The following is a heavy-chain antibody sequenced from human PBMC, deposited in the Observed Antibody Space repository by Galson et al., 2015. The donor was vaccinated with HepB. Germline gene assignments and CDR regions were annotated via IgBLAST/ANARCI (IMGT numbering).Heavy chain of an antibody. V-gene: IGHV1-46*03. CDR1: GYTFTSYY. Sequence: SVKVSCKASGYTFTSYYMHWVRQAPGQGLEWMGIINPSGGSTSYTQKFQGRVTMTRDTSTSTVYMELSSLRSEDAAVYYCARGSSYYDSSGYYFFGYWGQGTLVTVSS. D-gene: IGHD3-22*01. CDR3: ARGSSYYDSSGYYFFGY. J-gene: IGHJ4*02. CDR2: INPSGGST.